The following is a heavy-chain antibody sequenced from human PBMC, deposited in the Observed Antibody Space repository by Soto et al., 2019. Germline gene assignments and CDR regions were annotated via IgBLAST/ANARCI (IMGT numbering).Heavy chain of an antibody. D-gene: IGHD3-10*01. V-gene: IGHV4-30-2*01. CDR3: ARFPLWFGELDY. CDR2: LHHSGDT. Sequence: QLQLQESGSGLVRPSQTLSLTCTVSGPSIGSCSYSWNWIRQPPGKGLEWIGYLHHSGDTYFNPSLRRRVSISVDRSNNQFSLKLISVTAADTAVYYCARFPLWFGELDYWGQGALVTVSS. J-gene: IGHJ4*02. CDR1: GPSIGSCSYS.